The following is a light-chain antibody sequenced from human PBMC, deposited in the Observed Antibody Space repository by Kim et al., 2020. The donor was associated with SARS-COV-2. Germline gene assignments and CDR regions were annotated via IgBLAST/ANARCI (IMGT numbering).Light chain of an antibody. CDR1: QSISSW. J-gene: IGKJ1*01. Sequence: ASVGDRVTITCRASQSISSWLAWYQQKPGKAPKLLIYDASSLESGVPSRFSGSGSGTEFNLTISSLQPDDFATYYCQQYNSYSWTFGQGTKVDIK. CDR2: DAS. CDR3: QQYNSYSWT. V-gene: IGKV1-5*01.